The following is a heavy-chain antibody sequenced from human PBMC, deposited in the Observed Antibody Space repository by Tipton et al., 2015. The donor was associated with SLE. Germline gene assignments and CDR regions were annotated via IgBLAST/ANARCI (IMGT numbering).Heavy chain of an antibody. CDR2: IYHSGST. J-gene: IGHJ5*02. CDR3: ARRRGSSGWSNHWFDP. CDR1: GYSISSGYY. D-gene: IGHD6-19*01. V-gene: IGHV4-38-2*02. Sequence: TLSLTCTVSGYSISSGYYWGWIRQPPGKGLEWIGSIYHSGSTYYNPSLKSRVTISVDRSKNQFSLKLSSVTAADTAVYYCARRRGSSGWSNHWFDPWGQGTLVTVSS.